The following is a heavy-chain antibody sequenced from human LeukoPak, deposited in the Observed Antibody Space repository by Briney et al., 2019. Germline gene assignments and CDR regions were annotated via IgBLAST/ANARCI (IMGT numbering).Heavy chain of an antibody. J-gene: IGHJ4*02. D-gene: IGHD6-13*01. CDR1: GFTFSTYA. Sequence: GGSLRLSCAASGFTFSTYAMSWIRQAPGKGPEWVSAISGSGDRTDYADSVRGRFTISRDNSKSTLYLQMNSLRVEDTAIYYCAIREPIGYWGQGSLVTVSP. CDR3: AIREPIGY. V-gene: IGHV3-23*01. CDR2: ISGSGDRT.